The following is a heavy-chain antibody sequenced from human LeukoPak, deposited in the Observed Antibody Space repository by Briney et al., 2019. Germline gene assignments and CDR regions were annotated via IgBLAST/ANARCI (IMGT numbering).Heavy chain of an antibody. V-gene: IGHV3-21*01. Sequence: GGSLTLSCAASGFTFSNFAMTWIRQAPGKGLEWVSSIVGSSSTYYADSLKGRFTISRDNAKNSLYLQMNSLRAEDTAVYYCARIGAGSSRDYWGQGTLVTVSS. CDR3: ARIGAGSSRDY. J-gene: IGHJ4*02. D-gene: IGHD6-13*01. CDR1: GFTFSNFA. CDR2: IVGSSST.